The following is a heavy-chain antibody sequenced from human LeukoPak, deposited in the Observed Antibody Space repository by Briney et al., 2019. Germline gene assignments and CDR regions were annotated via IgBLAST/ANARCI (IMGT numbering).Heavy chain of an antibody. Sequence: ASVKVSCKASGYTSTSYGISWVRQAPGQGREWMGWISANNGNTNYAQKLQGRVTMTTDTSTSTAYMELRSLRSDDTAVYYCARVSPPWYCSGGSCSNYFDYWGQGTLVTVSS. CDR2: ISANNGNT. D-gene: IGHD2-15*01. CDR1: GYTSTSYG. V-gene: IGHV1-18*01. CDR3: ARVSPPWYCSGGSCSNYFDY. J-gene: IGHJ4*02.